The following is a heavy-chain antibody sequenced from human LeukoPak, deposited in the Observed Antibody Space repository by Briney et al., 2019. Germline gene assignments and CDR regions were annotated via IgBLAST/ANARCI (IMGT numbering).Heavy chain of an antibody. J-gene: IGHJ4*02. V-gene: IGHV4-4*07. D-gene: IGHD2-15*01. CDR1: GGSISSYY. CDR3: ARSPRRCSGGSCYSGVTDHFDY. CDR2: IYTSGST. Sequence: SETLSLTCTVSGGSISSYYWSWIRQPAGKGLEWIGRIYTSGSTNYNPSLKSRVTMSVDTSKNQFSLKLSSVTAADTAVYYCARSPRRCSGGSCYSGVTDHFDYWGQGTLVTVSS.